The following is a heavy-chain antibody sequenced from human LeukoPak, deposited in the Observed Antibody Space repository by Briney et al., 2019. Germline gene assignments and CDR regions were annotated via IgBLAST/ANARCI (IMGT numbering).Heavy chain of an antibody. V-gene: IGHV3-48*01. CDR3: ARVRGSYYLDY. D-gene: IGHD1-26*01. CDR1: GFTFSSYS. Sequence: GGSLRLSCAASGFTFSSYSMNWVRQTPGKGLEWVSYISSSISTIYYADSVKGRFTISRDNAKNSLYLQMNSLRAEDTAVYYWARVRGSYYLDYWGQGTLVTVSS. CDR2: ISSSISTI. J-gene: IGHJ4*02.